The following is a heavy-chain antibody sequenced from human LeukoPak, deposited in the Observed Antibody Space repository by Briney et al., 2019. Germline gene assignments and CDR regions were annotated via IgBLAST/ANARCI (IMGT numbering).Heavy chain of an antibody. Sequence: PGGSLRLSCSASGFTFSSYAMRWVRQAPGKGLEYVSAISSNGGSTYYADSVKGRFTISGDNSKNTVYLQMNSLRAEDTALYYCAKGGVYGDYYFDYWGHGTLVTVSS. CDR2: ISSNGGST. J-gene: IGHJ4*01. D-gene: IGHD4-17*01. V-gene: IGHV3-64*04. CDR3: AKGGVYGDYYFDY. CDR1: GFTFSSYA.